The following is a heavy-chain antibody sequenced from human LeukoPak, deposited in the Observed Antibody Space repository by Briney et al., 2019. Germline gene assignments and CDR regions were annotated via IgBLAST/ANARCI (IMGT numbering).Heavy chain of an antibody. Sequence: PSETLSLTCTVSGDSISNYYWNWIRQPPGKGLEWIGYIYYGGSTNYNPSLKSRVTISVDTSKNQFSLKLSSMTAADTAVYYCARSDCSTTGCVAYYGMDVWGQGTTVTVSS. V-gene: IGHV4-59*08. J-gene: IGHJ6*02. CDR3: ARSDCSTTGCVAYYGMDV. D-gene: IGHD2-2*01. CDR1: GDSISNYY. CDR2: IYYGGST.